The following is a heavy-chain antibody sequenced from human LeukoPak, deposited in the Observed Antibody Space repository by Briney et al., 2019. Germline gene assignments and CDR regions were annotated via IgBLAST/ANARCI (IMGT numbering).Heavy chain of an antibody. CDR2: IYYSVST. CDR1: GGSISSYY. J-gene: IGHJ4*02. Sequence: PSETLSLTCTVSGGSISSYYWSWIRQPPGKGLEWIGYIYYSVSTNYNPSLKSPVTISLDTSKNQFSLKLSSVTAADTAVYYCAREVGAFDYWGQGTLVTVSS. CDR3: AREVGAFDY. D-gene: IGHD1-26*01. V-gene: IGHV4-59*01.